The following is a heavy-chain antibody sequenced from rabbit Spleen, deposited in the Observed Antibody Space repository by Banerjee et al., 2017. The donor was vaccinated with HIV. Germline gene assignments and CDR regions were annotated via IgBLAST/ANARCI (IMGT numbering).Heavy chain of an antibody. CDR1: GFDFSSYYA. Sequence: QEQLVESGGGLVQPGGSLKLSCKASGFDFSSYYAMCWVRQAPGKGLEWIGCIYSGSGSTYDARWAKGRFTSSKTSSSTVDLKMTSLTAADPAADFCARSFGGGTGYGYAMTNLWGPGTLVTVS. V-gene: IGHV1S45*01. D-gene: IGHD6-1*01. CDR3: ARSFGGGTGYGYAMTNL. J-gene: IGHJ4*01. CDR2: IYSGSGST.